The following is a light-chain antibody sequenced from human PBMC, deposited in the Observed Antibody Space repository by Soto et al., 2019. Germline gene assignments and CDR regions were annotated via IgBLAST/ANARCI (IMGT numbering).Light chain of an antibody. CDR1: SSNIGAGYD. CDR3: QSYDSSLSGYVV. J-gene: IGLJ2*01. V-gene: IGLV1-40*01. Sequence: QSVLTQPPSVSGAPGQRVTISCTGSSSNIGAGYDVHWYQQLPGTAPKLLIYGNSNRPSGVPDRFSGSKSGTSASLAITGLQAEAEADYYCQSYDSSLSGYVVFCGGTKLTVL. CDR2: GNS.